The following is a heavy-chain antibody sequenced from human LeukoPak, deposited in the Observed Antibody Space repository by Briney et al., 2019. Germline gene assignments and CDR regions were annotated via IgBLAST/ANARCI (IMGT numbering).Heavy chain of an antibody. V-gene: IGHV4-34*01. CDR2: INHSGST. J-gene: IGHJ5*02. CDR1: GGSFSGYY. Sequence: SETLSLTCAVYGGSFSGYYWSWIRQPSGKGLEWIGEINHSGSTNYNPSLKSRVTISVDTSKNQFSLKLSSVTAADTAVYYCARGRIVVVPAAILNWFDPWGQGTLVTVSS. D-gene: IGHD2-2*01. CDR3: ARGRIVVVPAAILNWFDP.